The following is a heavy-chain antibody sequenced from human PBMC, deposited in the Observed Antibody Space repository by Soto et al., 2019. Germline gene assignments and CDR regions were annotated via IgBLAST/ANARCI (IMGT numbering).Heavy chain of an antibody. Sequence: VASVKVSCKASGYTFTSYAMHWVRQAPGQRLEWMGWINAGNGNTKYSQKFQGRVTITRDTSASTAYMELSSLRSEDTAVYYCARERLYSSSSSVYYYGMDVWGQGTTVTVSS. CDR1: GYTFTSYA. V-gene: IGHV1-3*01. D-gene: IGHD6-6*01. CDR2: INAGNGNT. J-gene: IGHJ6*02. CDR3: ARERLYSSSSSVYYYGMDV.